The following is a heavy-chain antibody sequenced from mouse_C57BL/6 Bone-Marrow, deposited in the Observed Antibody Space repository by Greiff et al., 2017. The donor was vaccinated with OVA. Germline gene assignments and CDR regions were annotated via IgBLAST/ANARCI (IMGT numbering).Heavy chain of an antibody. D-gene: IGHD1-1*01. CDR1: GYTFTSYG. CDR2: IYPRSGNT. CDR3: ARTHYYGSTWSMDY. V-gene: IGHV1-81*01. Sequence: QVQLQQSGAELARPGASVKLSCKASGYTFTSYGISWVKQRTGQGLEWIGEIYPRSGNTYYNEKFKGKATLTADKSSSTAYMELRSLTSEDSAVYFCARTHYYGSTWSMDYWGQGTSVTVSS. J-gene: IGHJ4*01.